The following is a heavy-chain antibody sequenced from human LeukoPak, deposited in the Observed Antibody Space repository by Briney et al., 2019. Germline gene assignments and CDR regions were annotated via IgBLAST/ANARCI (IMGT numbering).Heavy chain of an antibody. J-gene: IGHJ4*02. CDR3: AKDLYGDYLTDY. CDR1: GFTINGFTINSNY. Sequence: GGSLRLSCAASGFTINGFTINSNYMSWVRQAPGKGLEWVSVIYAGGTTYDADSVKGRFAISRDNSKNTLYLQMNSLRVEDTAVYYCAKDLYGDYLTDYWGQGTLVSVSS. CDR2: IYAGGTT. V-gene: IGHV3-53*01. D-gene: IGHD4-17*01.